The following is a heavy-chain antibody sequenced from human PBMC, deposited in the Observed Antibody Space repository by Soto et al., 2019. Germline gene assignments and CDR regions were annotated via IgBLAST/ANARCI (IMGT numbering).Heavy chain of an antibody. J-gene: IGHJ4*02. CDR3: AKRRGAGGHFDY. CDR2: VSIGGST. V-gene: IGHV3-23*01. Sequence: DVQLLESGGGLVQPEGSLRLSCAASGFTFSSYAMGWVRQGTGKGLEWVAVVSIGGSTHYADSVRGRFTISRDSSKNTLSLQRNSLTAEDTAVYFCAKRRGAGGHFDYWGQGALVTVSS. D-gene: IGHD2-15*01. CDR1: GFTFSSYA.